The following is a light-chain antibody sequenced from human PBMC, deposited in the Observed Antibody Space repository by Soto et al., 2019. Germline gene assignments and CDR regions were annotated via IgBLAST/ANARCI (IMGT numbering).Light chain of an antibody. CDR1: SSNIGAGYD. Sequence: QSVLTQPPSVSGAPGQRVTISCTGSSSNIGAGYDVHWYQQLPGTAPKLLVYTNSNRPSGVPDQFSGSKSGTSASLAITGLQAEDEADYYCQSYDSSLSGFVFGTGTKSPS. CDR3: QSYDSSLSGFV. J-gene: IGLJ1*01. CDR2: TNS. V-gene: IGLV1-40*01.